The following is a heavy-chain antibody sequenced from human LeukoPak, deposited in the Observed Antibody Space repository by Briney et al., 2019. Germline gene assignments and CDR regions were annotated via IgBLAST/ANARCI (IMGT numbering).Heavy chain of an antibody. J-gene: IGHJ4*02. CDR1: GYTFTGYY. Sequence: GASVKVSCKASGYTFTGYYMHWVRQAPGQGLEWRGWINPNSGGTNYAQKFQGRVTMTRDTSISTAYMELSRLRSDDTAVYYCARLRVGSGCFDYWGQGTLVTVSS. D-gene: IGHD3-22*01. V-gene: IGHV1-2*02. CDR2: INPNSGGT. CDR3: ARLRVGSGCFDY.